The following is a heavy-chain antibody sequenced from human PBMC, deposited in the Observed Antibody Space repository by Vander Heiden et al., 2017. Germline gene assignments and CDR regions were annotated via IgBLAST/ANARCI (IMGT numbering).Heavy chain of an antibody. Sequence: LQLVPSGAEAKKPGESLKISCKGSAYTFRPNWISWMRQKPGKRLGWLGRIEPSDSYTNDSPSYQGHVTISVDNSISTAYLQWGSLKASDSGMYFCARLSASYYGTDWRFDLWGPRHPGHCLL. J-gene: IGHJ2*01. D-gene: IGHD1-26*01. V-gene: IGHV5-10-1*03. CDR1: AYTFRPNW. CDR2: IEPSDSYT. CDR3: ARLSASYYGTDWRFDL.